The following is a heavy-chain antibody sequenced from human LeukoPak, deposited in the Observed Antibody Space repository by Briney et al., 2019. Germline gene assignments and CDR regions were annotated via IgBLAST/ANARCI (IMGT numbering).Heavy chain of an antibody. CDR2: IYYSGST. Sequence: SETLSLTCTVSGGSISSYYWSWIRQPPGKGLEWIGYIYYSGSTNYNPSLRSRVTISVDTSKNQFSLKLSSVTAADTAVYYCARAVRFLEWLGVWGQGTTVTVSS. CDR1: GGSISSYY. D-gene: IGHD3-3*01. V-gene: IGHV4-59*01. CDR3: ARAVRFLEWLGV. J-gene: IGHJ6*02.